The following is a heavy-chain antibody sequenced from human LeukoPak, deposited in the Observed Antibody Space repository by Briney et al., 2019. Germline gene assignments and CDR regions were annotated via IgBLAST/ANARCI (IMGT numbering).Heavy chain of an antibody. J-gene: IGHJ4*02. CDR2: IYYSGST. Sequence: SETLSLTCTVSGGSISSYYWSWIRQPPGKGLEWIGYIYYSGSTNYSPSLKSRVTISVDTSKNQFSLKLSSVTAADTAVYYCARVGTMVRGVPAFDYWGQGTLVTVSS. V-gene: IGHV4-59*01. CDR1: GGSISSYY. CDR3: ARVGTMVRGVPAFDY. D-gene: IGHD3-10*01.